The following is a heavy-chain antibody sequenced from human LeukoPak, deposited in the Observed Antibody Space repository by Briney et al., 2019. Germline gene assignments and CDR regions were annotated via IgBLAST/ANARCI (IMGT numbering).Heavy chain of an antibody. CDR1: GYMFTKYW. CDR3: ARLVWDPPETIYGMDV. Sequence: GESLKISCQGSGYMFTKYWIGWVRQMPGKGLEWMGMIYPDDSDTTYSPSFQGQVTISADKSISTAYLQWSSLKASDTAMYYCARLVWDPPETIYGMDVWGQGTTVTVSS. J-gene: IGHJ6*02. D-gene: IGHD1-14*01. V-gene: IGHV5-51*01. CDR2: IYPDDSDT.